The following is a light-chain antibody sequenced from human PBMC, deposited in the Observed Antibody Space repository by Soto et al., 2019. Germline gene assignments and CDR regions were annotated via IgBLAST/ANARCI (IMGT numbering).Light chain of an antibody. CDR2: KAS. J-gene: IGKJ1*01. CDR1: QSINSW. Sequence: DIQMTQSPSTLSASVGDRVTITCRASQSINSWLAWYQQKPGKAPKLLIYKASSFETGVPSRFSGSGSGTEFTLTISSLQPDDFATYYCQQYNTWWTFGQGTKVEI. CDR3: QQYNTWWT. V-gene: IGKV1-5*03.